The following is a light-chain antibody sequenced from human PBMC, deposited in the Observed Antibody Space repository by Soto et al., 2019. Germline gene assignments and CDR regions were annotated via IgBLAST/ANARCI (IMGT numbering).Light chain of an antibody. Sequence: QSALTQPASVSGSPGQSITISCTGTSSDVGSDNLVSWYQQHTGKAPKLMIYEGSKRPSGVSNRFSGSKSGNTASLTISGLQAEDEADYYCCSYAGSSTFVFGIGTKLTVL. CDR3: CSYAGSSTFV. J-gene: IGLJ1*01. CDR2: EGS. V-gene: IGLV2-23*01. CDR1: SSDVGSDNL.